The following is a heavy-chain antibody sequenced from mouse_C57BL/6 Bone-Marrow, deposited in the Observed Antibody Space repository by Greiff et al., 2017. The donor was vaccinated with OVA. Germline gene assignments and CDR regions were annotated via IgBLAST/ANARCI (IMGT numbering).Heavy chain of an antibody. J-gene: IGHJ4*01. Sequence: EVKLMESGGDLVKPGGSLKLSCAASGFTFSSYGMSWVRQTPDKRLEWVATISSGGSYTYYPDSVKGRFTISRDNAKNTLYLQMSSLKSEDTAMXYCARHGRAMDYWGQGTSVTVSS. CDR3: ARHGRAMDY. V-gene: IGHV5-6*01. CDR1: GFTFSSYG. CDR2: ISSGGSYT.